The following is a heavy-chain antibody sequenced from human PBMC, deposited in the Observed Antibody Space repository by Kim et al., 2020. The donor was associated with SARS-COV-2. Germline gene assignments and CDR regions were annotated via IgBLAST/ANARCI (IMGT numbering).Heavy chain of an antibody. CDR3: AREKYSSGWYRGLVY. CDR1: GFTFSSYG. J-gene: IGHJ4*02. CDR2: IWYDGSNK. Sequence: GGSLRLSCAASGFTFSSYGMHWVRQAPDKGLEWVAVIWYDGSNKYYADSVKGRFTISRDNSKNTLYLQMNSLRAEDTAVYYCAREKYSSGWYRGLVYWGQGTLVTVSS. D-gene: IGHD6-19*01. V-gene: IGHV3-33*01.